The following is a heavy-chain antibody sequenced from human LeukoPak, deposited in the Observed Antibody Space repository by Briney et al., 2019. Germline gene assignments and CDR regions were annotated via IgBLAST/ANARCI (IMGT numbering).Heavy chain of an antibody. CDR2: ISAYNGNT. J-gene: IGHJ4*02. V-gene: IGHV1-18*01. Sequence: GASVKVSCKASGYAFTSYGISWVRQAPGQGLEWMGWISAYNGNTNYAQKLQGRVTMTTDTSTSTAYMELRSLRSDDTAVYYCARGRWDYGDGHFDYWGQGTLVTVSS. CDR1: GYAFTSYG. D-gene: IGHD4-17*01. CDR3: ARGRWDYGDGHFDY.